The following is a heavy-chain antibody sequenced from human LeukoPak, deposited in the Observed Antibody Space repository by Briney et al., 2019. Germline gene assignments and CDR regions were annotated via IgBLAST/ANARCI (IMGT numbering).Heavy chain of an antibody. CDR3: VRRVKLGYCSSTSCFTLPDAFDI. CDR1: GYSFTSYW. J-gene: IGHJ3*02. D-gene: IGHD2-2*02. Sequence: GESLRISCKGSGYSFTSYWISWVRQMPGKGLEWMGRIDPSDSYTNYSPSFQGHVTISADKSISTAYLQWSSLKASDTAMYYCVRRVKLGYCSSTSCFTLPDAFDIWGQGTMVTVSS. CDR2: IDPSDSYT. V-gene: IGHV5-10-1*01.